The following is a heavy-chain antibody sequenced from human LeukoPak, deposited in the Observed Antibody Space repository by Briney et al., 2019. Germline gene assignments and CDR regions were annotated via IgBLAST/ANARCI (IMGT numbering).Heavy chain of an antibody. CDR3: ARGYFGDYVLDT. Sequence: ASVKVSCKAYGYRFRDHYIHWVRQAPGQGLEYLGWINPNSGGTNYAQKFQGRVTLTRDTSIDTAYIRLHSLTSDDTAVYYCARGYFGDYVLDTWGQGDLITVSS. D-gene: IGHD4-17*01. CDR1: GYRFRDHY. J-gene: IGHJ5*02. CDR2: INPNSGGT. V-gene: IGHV1-2*02.